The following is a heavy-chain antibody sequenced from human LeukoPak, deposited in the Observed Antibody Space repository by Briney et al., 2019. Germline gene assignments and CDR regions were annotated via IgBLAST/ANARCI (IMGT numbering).Heavy chain of an antibody. CDR1: GFTFSRYG. D-gene: IGHD2-2*01. CDR3: ARGVGYCSSTSCYWWFDP. J-gene: IGHJ5*02. Sequence: PGGSLRLSCEASGFTFSRYGIHWVRQAPGKGLEWVAVISYDGNNKYYADSVKGRFTISRDNSKNTVYLQMNSLRAEDTAVYYCARGVGYCSSTSCYWWFDPWGQGTLVTVSS. CDR2: ISYDGNNK. V-gene: IGHV3-30*03.